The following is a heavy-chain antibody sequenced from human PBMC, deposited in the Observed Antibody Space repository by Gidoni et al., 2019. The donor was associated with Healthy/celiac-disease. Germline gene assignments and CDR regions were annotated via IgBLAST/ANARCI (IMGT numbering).Heavy chain of an antibody. V-gene: IGHV3-48*01. CDR3: AREGIAAAWDY. CDR1: GFTFSSYS. D-gene: IGHD6-13*01. Sequence: EVQLVESVGGLVQPGESLRLSCAASGFTFSSYSMNWVRQAPGKGLEWVSYISSSSSTIYYADSVKGRFTISRDNAKNSLYLQMNSLRAEDTAVYYCAREGIAAAWDYWGQGTLVTVSS. J-gene: IGHJ4*02. CDR2: ISSSSSTI.